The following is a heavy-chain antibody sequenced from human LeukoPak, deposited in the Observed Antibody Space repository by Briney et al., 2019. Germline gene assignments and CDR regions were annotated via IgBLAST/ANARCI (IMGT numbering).Heavy chain of an antibody. J-gene: IGHJ4*02. Sequence: SETLSLTCAVPGDSINNNYWTCIRQPPGKGLEWIAHIYSRSTNYNPSLKSRVINSVDTSSYLFSLTLSSVPAADTPIYYFARLNWAYGSVDYWGQGSLVTVSS. CDR1: GDSINNNY. CDR3: ARLNWAYGSVDY. V-gene: IGHV4-4*09. D-gene: IGHD7-27*01. CDR2: IYSRST.